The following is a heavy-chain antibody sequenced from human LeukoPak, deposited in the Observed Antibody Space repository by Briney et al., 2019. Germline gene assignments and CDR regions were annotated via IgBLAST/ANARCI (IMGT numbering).Heavy chain of an antibody. Sequence: SETLSLTCTVSGGSISSDYWNWIRQPPGKGLEWIGYIYYSGSTNYNPSLKSRVTISVDTSKNQFSLKLSSVTAADTAVYYCARSPYFDILTGYPTYYYYYMDVWGKGTTVTISS. CDR3: ARSPYFDILTGYPTYYYYYMDV. CDR2: IYYSGST. V-gene: IGHV4-59*01. J-gene: IGHJ6*03. CDR1: GGSISSDY. D-gene: IGHD3-9*01.